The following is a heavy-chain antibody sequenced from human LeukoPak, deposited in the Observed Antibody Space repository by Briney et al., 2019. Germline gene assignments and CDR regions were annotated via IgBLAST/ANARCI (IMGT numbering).Heavy chain of an antibody. CDR3: ARNRTYSSSHMDV. Sequence: SETLSLTCTVSGGSISSYYWSWIRQPPRKGLEWIGYIYYSGSTNYNPSLKSRVTISVDTSKNQFSLKLSSVTAADTAVYYCARNRTYSSSHMDVWGQGTTVTVSS. J-gene: IGHJ6*02. V-gene: IGHV4-59*08. CDR2: IYYSGST. D-gene: IGHD4-11*01. CDR1: GGSISSYY.